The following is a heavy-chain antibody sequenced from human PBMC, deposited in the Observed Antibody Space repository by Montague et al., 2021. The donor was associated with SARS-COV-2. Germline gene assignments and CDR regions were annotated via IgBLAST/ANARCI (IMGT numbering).Heavy chain of an antibody. V-gene: IGHV4-39*01. D-gene: IGHD5/OR15-5a*01. CDR3: ARHVSHLRAAVDYFDY. CDR1: GGTISTDNLYWY. J-gene: IGHJ4*02. Sequence: SETLSLTCLVSGGTISTDNLYWYWAWIRQPPGKGLEWIGSIFHNGDSYYNPSLNTRVTISIDTSRNHFSLSLTSVAAPDTAIYYCARHVSHLRAAVDYFDYWGQGTPVTVSS. CDR2: IFHNGDS.